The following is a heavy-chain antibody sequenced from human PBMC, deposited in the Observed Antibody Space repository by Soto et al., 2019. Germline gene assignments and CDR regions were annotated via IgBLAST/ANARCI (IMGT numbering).Heavy chain of an antibody. CDR1: GYTFMNHY. CDR2: INPTGDRI. CDR3: ARDGGNMWGDFDH. V-gene: IGHV1-46*01. J-gene: IGHJ4*02. Sequence: AAVKGSFKTSGYTFMNHYMHWMRQAPGQGLEWMGIINPTGDRINYAEKFEGRVTMTTDTSTSTVSMELTSLRLEDTAVYYCARDGGNMWGDFDHVGQGSLLTVST. D-gene: IGHD3-10*01.